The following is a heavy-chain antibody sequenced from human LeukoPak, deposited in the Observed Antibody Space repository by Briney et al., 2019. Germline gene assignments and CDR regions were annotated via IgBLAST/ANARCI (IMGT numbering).Heavy chain of an antibody. CDR2: IYSSGST. CDR3: AKCSTYWFDP. D-gene: IGHD1-1*01. J-gene: IGHJ5*02. CDR1: GGSISDNY. Sequence: SETLSLTCTVSGGSISDNYWSWIRQPPGKGPEWIGYIYSSGSTNYIPSLKSRVTISVDTSKNQFSLKLSSVTAADTAVYYCAKCSTYWFDPWGQGTLVTVSS. V-gene: IGHV4-4*08.